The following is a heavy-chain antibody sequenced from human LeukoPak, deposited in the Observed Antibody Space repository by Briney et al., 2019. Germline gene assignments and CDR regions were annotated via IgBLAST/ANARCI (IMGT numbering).Heavy chain of an antibody. CDR1: GGSFSGYY. Sequence: SETLSLTCAVYGGSFSGYYWSWIRQPPGKGLEWIGEINHSGSTNYNPSLKSRVTISVDTSKNQFSLKLSSVTAADTAVYYCARDAPFLDYWGQGTLATVSS. V-gene: IGHV4-34*01. J-gene: IGHJ4*02. CDR3: ARDAPFLDY. D-gene: IGHD2-2*01. CDR2: INHSGST.